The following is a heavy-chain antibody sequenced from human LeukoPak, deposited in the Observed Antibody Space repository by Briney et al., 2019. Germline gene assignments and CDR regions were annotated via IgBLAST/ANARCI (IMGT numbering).Heavy chain of an antibody. D-gene: IGHD4-17*01. J-gene: IGHJ4*02. V-gene: IGHV3-20*04. CDR3: ARVLGDYGDYGVGFDY. CDR1: GFTFDDYG. Sequence: RSGGSLRLSCAASGFTFDDYGMSWVRQAPGKGLEWVSGINWNGGSTGYADSVKGRFTISRDNAKNSLYLQMNSLRAEDTAVYYCARVLGDYGDYGVGFDYWGQGTLVTVSS. CDR2: INWNGGST.